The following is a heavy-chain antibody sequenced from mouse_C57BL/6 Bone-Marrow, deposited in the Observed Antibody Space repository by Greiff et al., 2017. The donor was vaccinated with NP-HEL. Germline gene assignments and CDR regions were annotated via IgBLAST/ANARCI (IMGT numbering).Heavy chain of an antibody. Sequence: QVQLQQSGAELVKPGASVKISCKASGYAFSSYWMNWVKQRPGKGLEWIGQIYPGDGDTNYNGKFKGKATLTADKSSSTAYMQLSSLTSEDSAVYFCARPVVAPDYAMDYWGQGTSVTVSS. CDR1: GYAFSSYW. CDR3: ARPVVAPDYAMDY. V-gene: IGHV1-80*01. J-gene: IGHJ4*01. CDR2: IYPGDGDT. D-gene: IGHD1-1*01.